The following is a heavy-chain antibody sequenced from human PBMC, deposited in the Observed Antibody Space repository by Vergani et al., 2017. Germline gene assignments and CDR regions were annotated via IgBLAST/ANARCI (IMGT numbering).Heavy chain of an antibody. Sequence: EKQLVQSGSETKKPGESLKISCQVFGYIFSKFWIVWVRQRPGRGLEWMGIIYPGDSEVKSNPTFRGQVIFSVDTSVNTAYLQWRSLQASDTATYFCASGGHGSENGGALQLWGQGTNITVSS. D-gene: IGHD3-10*01. CDR1: GYIFSKFW. CDR3: ASGGHGSENGGALQL. CDR2: IYPGDSEV. V-gene: IGHV5-51*01. J-gene: IGHJ3*01.